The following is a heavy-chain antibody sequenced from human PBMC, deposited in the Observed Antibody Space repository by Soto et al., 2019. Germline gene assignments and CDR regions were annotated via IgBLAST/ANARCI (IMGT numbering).Heavy chain of an antibody. CDR3: ARIHYDFWSGRGAFDI. CDR1: GFTFSSYS. D-gene: IGHD3-3*01. CDR2: ISSSSSYI. Sequence: GGSLRLSCAASGFTFSSYSMNWVRQAPGKGLEWVSSISSSSSYIYYADSVKGRFTISRDNAKNSLYLQMNSLRAEDTAVYYCARIHYDFWSGRGAFDIWGQGTMVTVSS. J-gene: IGHJ3*02. V-gene: IGHV3-21*01.